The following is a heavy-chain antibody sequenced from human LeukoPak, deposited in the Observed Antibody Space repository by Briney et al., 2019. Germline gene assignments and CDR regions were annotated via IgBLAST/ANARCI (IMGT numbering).Heavy chain of an antibody. V-gene: IGHV1-24*01. J-gene: IGHJ4*02. CDR2: FNPENKET. CDR3: ATTHSVSDY. D-gene: IGHD5-18*01. Sequence: GASVKVSCKASGYSLTGLSIHWVRQAPGKGLEWMGGFNPENKETIYAQKFQGRVTMTEDTSTDTAYMELSSLRSEDTAVYYCATTHSVSDYWGQGTLVTVSS. CDR1: GYSLTGLS.